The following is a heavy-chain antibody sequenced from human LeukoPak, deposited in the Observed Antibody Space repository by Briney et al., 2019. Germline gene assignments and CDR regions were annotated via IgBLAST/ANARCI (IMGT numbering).Heavy chain of an antibody. D-gene: IGHD3-22*01. Sequence: PGGSLRLSCAASGFTFSSYTINWVRQAPGEGLEWVSGISGSGSSTFYADSVKGRFTISRDNSKNTLDLQMNSLRAEDTAVYYCARTFDSSGYDYGHYFDYWGQGTLVTVSS. V-gene: IGHV3-23*01. CDR1: GFTFSSYT. CDR2: ISGSGSST. J-gene: IGHJ4*02. CDR3: ARTFDSSGYDYGHYFDY.